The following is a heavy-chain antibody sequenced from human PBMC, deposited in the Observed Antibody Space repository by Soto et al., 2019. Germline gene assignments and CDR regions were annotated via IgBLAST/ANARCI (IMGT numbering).Heavy chain of an antibody. CDR3: AKDRKTGELLNYFDY. J-gene: IGHJ4*02. D-gene: IGHD1-26*01. Sequence: GGSLRLSCAVSGFTFDDYAMHWVRQAPGKGLEWVSGISWNSGGIGYADSVKGRFTISRDNAKNSLYLQMNSLRAEDTALYYCAKDRKTGELLNYFDYWGQGTLVTVSS. CDR1: GFTFDDYA. V-gene: IGHV3-9*01. CDR2: ISWNSGGI.